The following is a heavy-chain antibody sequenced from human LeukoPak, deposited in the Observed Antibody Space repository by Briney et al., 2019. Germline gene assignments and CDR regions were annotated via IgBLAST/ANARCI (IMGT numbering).Heavy chain of an antibody. Sequence: ASVKVSCKASGYPFTSFYMHWMRQVPGQGLEWMGIINPSDGSTTYAQKFQGRVSMTRDMSTSTVYMELSSLRSEDTAVYYCARGGAPPHYYDNTGLWPPYFDSWGQGALVTVSS. J-gene: IGHJ4*02. D-gene: IGHD3-22*01. CDR1: GYPFTSFY. CDR3: ARGGAPPHYYDNTGLWPPYFDS. CDR2: INPSDGST. V-gene: IGHV1-46*01.